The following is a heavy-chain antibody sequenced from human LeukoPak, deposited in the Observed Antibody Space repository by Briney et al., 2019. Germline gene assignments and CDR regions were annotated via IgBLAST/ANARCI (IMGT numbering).Heavy chain of an antibody. CDR3: ARGNLLSQDSGYDNWFDP. V-gene: IGHV4-31*03. Sequence: SQTLSLTCTVSGGSISSGVYYWSWIRQHPGKGLEWIGYIYYSGSTYYNPSLKSRVTISVDTSKNQFSLKLSSVTAADTAVYYCARGNLLSQDSGYDNWFDPWGQGTLVPVSS. CDR1: GGSISSGVYY. CDR2: IYYSGST. D-gene: IGHD5-12*01. J-gene: IGHJ5*02.